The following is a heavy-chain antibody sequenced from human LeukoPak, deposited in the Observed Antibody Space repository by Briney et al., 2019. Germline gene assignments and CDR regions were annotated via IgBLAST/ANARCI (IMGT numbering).Heavy chain of an antibody. J-gene: IGHJ4*02. CDR3: ARWDNWNDDY. D-gene: IGHD1-1*01. CDR2: IYYSGST. V-gene: IGHV4-39*01. Sequence: SETLPLTCTVSGGSISSSSYYWGWIRQPPGKGLEWIGSIYYSGSTYYNPSLKSRVTISVDTSKNQFSLKLSSVTAADTAVYYCARWDNWNDDYWGQGTLVTVSS. CDR1: GGSISSSSYY.